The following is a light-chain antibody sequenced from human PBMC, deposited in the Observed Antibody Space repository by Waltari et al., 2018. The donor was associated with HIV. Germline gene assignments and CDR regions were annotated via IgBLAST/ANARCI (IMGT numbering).Light chain of an antibody. CDR2: EVS. CDR3: CAYAGSTTYVI. J-gene: IGLJ2*01. V-gene: IGLV2-23*02. CDR1: SSDVGGYNL. Sequence: QSALTQPASVSGSPGQSITISCTGTSSDVGGYNLVSWYQQHPGKAPNLMIYEVSKRPSGVYNRFSGSKSGNTASLTISGLQAEDEADYYCCAYAGSTTYVIFGGGTKLTVL.